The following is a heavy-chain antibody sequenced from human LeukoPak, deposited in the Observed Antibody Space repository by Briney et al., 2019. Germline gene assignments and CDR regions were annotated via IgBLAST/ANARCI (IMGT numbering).Heavy chain of an antibody. CDR1: GFSFSSYA. V-gene: IGHV3-30-3*01. CDR2: ISYDGTNK. Sequence: PGRSLRLSCAASGFSFSSYAMHWVRQAPGKGLEWVAVISYDGTNKYYADSVKGRFTISRDNAKNTLYLQMNSLRAEDTAVYYCARGVAAAGKGRYNWFDPWGQGTLVTVSS. J-gene: IGHJ5*02. CDR3: ARGVAAAGKGRYNWFDP. D-gene: IGHD6-13*01.